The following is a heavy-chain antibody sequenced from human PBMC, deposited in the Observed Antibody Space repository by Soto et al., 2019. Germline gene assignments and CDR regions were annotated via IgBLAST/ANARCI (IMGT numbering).Heavy chain of an antibody. CDR2: ISYDGSNK. V-gene: IGHV3-30*18. J-gene: IGHJ5*02. CDR3: AKEGIDTAMPLGGDWFDP. D-gene: IGHD5-18*01. Sequence: GGSLRLSCAASGFTFSSYGMHWVRQAPGKGLEWVAVISYDGSNKYYADSVKGRFTISRDNSKNTLYLQMNSLRAEDTAVYYCAKEGIDTAMPLGGDWFDPWGQGT. CDR1: GFTFSSYG.